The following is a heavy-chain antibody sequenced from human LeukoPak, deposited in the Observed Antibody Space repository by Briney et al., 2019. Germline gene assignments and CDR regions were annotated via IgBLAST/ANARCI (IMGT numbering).Heavy chain of an antibody. Sequence: SETLSLTCTVSGGSSSNYYWNWIRQPPGKGLEWVGYIHYSGITNYNPSLKSRVTMSVDTSKNQFSLKLSSVTAADTAVYYCAAAYYNWFDPWGQGTLVTVSS. J-gene: IGHJ5*02. CDR2: IHYSGIT. D-gene: IGHD6-13*01. CDR1: GGSSSNYY. CDR3: AAAYYNWFDP. V-gene: IGHV4-59*08.